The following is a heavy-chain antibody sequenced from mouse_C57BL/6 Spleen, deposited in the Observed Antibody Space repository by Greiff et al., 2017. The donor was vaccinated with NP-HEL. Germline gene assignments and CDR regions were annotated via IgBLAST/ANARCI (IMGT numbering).Heavy chain of an antibody. V-gene: IGHV1-50*01. CDR3: ARTGRITTVVAPDV. D-gene: IGHD1-1*01. CDR1: GYTFTSYW. CDR2: IDPSDSYT. Sequence: VKLQQPGAELVKPGASVKLSCKASGYTFTSYWMQWVKQRPGQGLEWIGEIDPSDSYTNYNQKFKGKATLTVDTSSSTAYMQLSSLTSEDSAVYYCARTGRITTVVAPDVWGTGTTVTVSS. J-gene: IGHJ1*03.